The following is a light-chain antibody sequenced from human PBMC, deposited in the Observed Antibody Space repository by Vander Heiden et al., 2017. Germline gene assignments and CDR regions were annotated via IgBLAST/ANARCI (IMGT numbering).Light chain of an antibody. CDR2: DAA. V-gene: IGKV3-15*01. J-gene: IGKJ2*01. CDR3: QQYNTWPYT. CDR1: QNVSNN. Sequence: ELVLTQSPASLSVSPGGRATLSCRASQNVSNNLAWYHQKPGQAPRLLIFDAASRATGVPARITASGSGTEFSLTISSLQSDDVASFYCQQYNTWPYTFGQGTKLEIK.